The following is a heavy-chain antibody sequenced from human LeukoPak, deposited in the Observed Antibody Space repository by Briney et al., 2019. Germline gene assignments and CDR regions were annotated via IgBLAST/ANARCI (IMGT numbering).Heavy chain of an antibody. CDR1: GGSVSSYY. J-gene: IGHJ3*02. D-gene: IGHD3-22*01. V-gene: IGHV4-59*02. Sequence: PSETLPLTCSVSGGSVSSYYWSWIRQPPGKGLEWIVFYHDGGSTVYNPSFKSRVTISVDTSKNQVYLKLSSVTAADTAVYFCAKFYFDSSGYYDVFDIWGQGTMVTVSS. CDR3: AKFYFDSSGYYDVFDI. CDR2: YHDGGST.